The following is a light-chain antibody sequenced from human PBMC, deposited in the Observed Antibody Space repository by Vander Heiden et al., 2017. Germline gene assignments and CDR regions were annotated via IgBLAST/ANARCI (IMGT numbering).Light chain of an antibody. CDR3: ATWDDSLVAWV. V-gene: IGLV1-47*01. J-gene: IGLJ3*02. CDR1: NSNIGRNY. CDR2: QIH. Sequence: AGVTQSPSASGTPGQRVTISCSGTNSNIGRNYVLWYQQLPGAAPTLLIYQIHQRPSGVPDRFSASKSGTSASLAISGLRSEDEADYYCATWDDSLVAWVFGGGTKLTVL.